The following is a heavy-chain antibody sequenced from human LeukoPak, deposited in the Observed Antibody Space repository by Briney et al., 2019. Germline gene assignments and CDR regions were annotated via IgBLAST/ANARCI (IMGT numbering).Heavy chain of an antibody. CDR3: ARDKSDAFDI. Sequence: GASVKVSCKASGYTFTSYYMHWVRQAPGQGLEWMGIINPSGGSTSYAQKFQGRVTMTRDTSTSTAYMELRSLRSDDTAVYYCARDKSDAFDIWGQGTMVTVSS. CDR2: INPSGGST. D-gene: IGHD3-9*01. CDR1: GYTFTSYY. V-gene: IGHV1-46*01. J-gene: IGHJ3*02.